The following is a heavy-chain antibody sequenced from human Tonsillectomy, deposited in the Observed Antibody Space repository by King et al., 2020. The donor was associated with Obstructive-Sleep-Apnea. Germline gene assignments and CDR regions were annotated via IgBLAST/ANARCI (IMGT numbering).Heavy chain of an antibody. CDR3: ARDNYYYDSSGSFDY. V-gene: IGHV1-2*04. CDR1: VYTFTGYY. J-gene: IGHJ4*02. D-gene: IGHD3-22*01. Sequence: HVQLVESGAEVKKPGASVKVSCKASVYTFTGYYMHWVRQAPGQGLEWMGWINTNSGGTNYAQKFQGCVTRTSDTAISTAYMELSRLRSDDTAVYYCARDNYYYDSSGSFDYWGQGTLVTVSS. CDR2: INTNSGGT.